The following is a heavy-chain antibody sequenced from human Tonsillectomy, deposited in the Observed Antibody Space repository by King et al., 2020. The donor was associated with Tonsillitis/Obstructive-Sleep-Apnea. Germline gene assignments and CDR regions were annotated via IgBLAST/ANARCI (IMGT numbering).Heavy chain of an antibody. V-gene: IGHV1-2*06. D-gene: IGHD6-13*01. CDR1: GYTFTGYY. Sequence: VQLVESGAEVKKPGASVKVSCKASGYTFTGYYMHWVRQAPGQGLEWMGRINPNSGGTNYAQKFQGRVTMTRDTSISTAYMELSRLRSDDSAVYYCARVGAVAGLFFDYWGQGTLVTVSS. J-gene: IGHJ4*02. CDR3: ARVGAVAGLFFDY. CDR2: INPNSGGT.